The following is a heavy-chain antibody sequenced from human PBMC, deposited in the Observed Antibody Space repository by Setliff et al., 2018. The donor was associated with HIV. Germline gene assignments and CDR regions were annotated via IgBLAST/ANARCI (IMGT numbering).Heavy chain of an antibody. Sequence: SETLSLSCTVSGGSMSSHYWSWIRQPPGKGLEWIGYMYYSGGTSYNPSLKSRVTISVDTSKKQFSLKVTSVTAADTAVYYCARGDTPDVWGKGTTVTVSS. CDR2: MYYSGGT. V-gene: IGHV4-59*11. J-gene: IGHJ6*04. D-gene: IGHD3-16*01. CDR3: ARGDTPDV. CDR1: GGSMSSHY.